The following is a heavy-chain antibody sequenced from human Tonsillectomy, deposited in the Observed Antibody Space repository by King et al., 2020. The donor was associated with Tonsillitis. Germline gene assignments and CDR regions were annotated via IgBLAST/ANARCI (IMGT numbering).Heavy chain of an antibody. V-gene: IGHV3-66*01. Sequence: VQLVESGGGLVQPGGSLTLSCAASGFTVSSNYMSWVRQAPGKGLEWVSVINSGGTTYYADSVKGRFTISRDNSKNTLYLQMNSLRAEDTAIYYCARGGYSSSWSYAFDIWGLGTMVTVSS. CDR2: INSGGTT. CDR3: ARGGYSSSWSYAFDI. J-gene: IGHJ3*02. CDR1: GFTVSSNY. D-gene: IGHD6-13*01.